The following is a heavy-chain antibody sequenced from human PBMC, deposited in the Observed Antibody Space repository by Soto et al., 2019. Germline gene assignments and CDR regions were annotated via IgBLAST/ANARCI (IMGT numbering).Heavy chain of an antibody. D-gene: IGHD3-22*01. CDR1: GFTFSSYS. CDR3: ASAEYYYDSSGWYY. CDR2: ISSSSSYI. V-gene: IGHV3-21*01. J-gene: IGHJ4*02. Sequence: EVQLVESGGGLVKPGGSLRLSCAASGFTFSSYSMNWVRQAPGKGLEWVSSISSSSSYIYYADSVKGRFTISRDNAKNSLYRQMNSLRAEDTAVYYCASAEYYYDSSGWYYWGQGTLVTVSS.